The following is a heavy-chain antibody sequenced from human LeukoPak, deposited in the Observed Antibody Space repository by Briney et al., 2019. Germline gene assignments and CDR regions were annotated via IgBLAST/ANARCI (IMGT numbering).Heavy chain of an antibody. CDR1: GYTFTSYG. J-gene: IGHJ3*02. V-gene: IGHV1-18*01. CDR2: ISAYNGNT. D-gene: IGHD3-9*01. Sequence: ASVEVSCKASGYTFTSYGISWVRQAPGHGLEWMGWISAYNGNTNYAQKLQGRVTMTTDTSTSTAYMELRSLRSDDTAVYYCARTDYDILTGYSGNDAFDIWGQGTMVTVSS. CDR3: ARTDYDILTGYSGNDAFDI.